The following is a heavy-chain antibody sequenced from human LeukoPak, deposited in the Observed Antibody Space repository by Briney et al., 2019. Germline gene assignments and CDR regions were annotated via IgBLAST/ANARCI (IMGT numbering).Heavy chain of an antibody. Sequence: PGGSLRLSCAASGFTFSSYSMSWVRQAPGKGLEWVSSITASADTTFYSDSVKGRFTISRDNAKNTLYLQMNSLRAEDTAVYYCAKPYAGYNYGSFDYWGQGTLVTVSS. D-gene: IGHD5-18*01. V-gene: IGHV3-23*01. CDR1: GFTFSSYS. CDR3: AKPYAGYNYGSFDY. CDR2: ITASADTT. J-gene: IGHJ4*02.